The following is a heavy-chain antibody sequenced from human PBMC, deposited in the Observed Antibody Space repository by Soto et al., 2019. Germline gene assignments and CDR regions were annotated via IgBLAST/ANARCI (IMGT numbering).Heavy chain of an antibody. CDR1: GGSISSSTYY. D-gene: IGHD3-22*01. J-gene: IGHJ4*02. CDR2: MYYSGST. CDR3: VLQDSSGYYYFDY. Sequence: QLQLQESGPGLVKPSETLSLNCTVSGGSISSSTYYWGWIRQPPGKGLEWIGSMYYSGSTYYNPSLESLVTISVDTPTNQFSPKLSSVTAEDTAVYYCVLQDSSGYYYFDYWGQGTLVTVSP. V-gene: IGHV4-39*01.